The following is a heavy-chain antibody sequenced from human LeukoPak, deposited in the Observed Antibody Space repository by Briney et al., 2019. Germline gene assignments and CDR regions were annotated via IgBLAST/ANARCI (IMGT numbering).Heavy chain of an antibody. V-gene: IGHV3-74*01. D-gene: IGHD4-17*01. Sequence: PGGSLRLSCAASGFTFSSYWMHWVRHAPGKGLVWVSRINSDGSSTSYADSVKGRFTISRDNAKNTLYLQMNSLRAEDTAVYYCARDDGDYGAFHIWGQGTMVTVSS. CDR2: INSDGSST. J-gene: IGHJ3*02. CDR3: ARDDGDYGAFHI. CDR1: GFTFSSYW.